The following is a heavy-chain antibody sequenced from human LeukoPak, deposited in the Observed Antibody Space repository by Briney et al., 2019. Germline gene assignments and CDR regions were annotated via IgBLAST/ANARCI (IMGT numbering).Heavy chain of an antibody. V-gene: IGHV4-39*01. CDR1: GGSISSSSYY. CDR3: ARMSVVVRGMDV. Sequence: SETLSLTCTVSGGSISSSSYYWGWIRQPPGKGLEWIGSIYYSGSTYYNPSPKSRVTISVDTSKNQFSLKLSSVTAADTAVYYCARMSVVVRGMDVWGQGTTVTVSS. J-gene: IGHJ6*02. CDR2: IYYSGST. D-gene: IGHD2-2*01.